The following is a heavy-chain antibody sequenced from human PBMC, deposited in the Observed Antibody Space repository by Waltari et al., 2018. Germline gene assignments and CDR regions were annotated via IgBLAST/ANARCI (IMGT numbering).Heavy chain of an antibody. D-gene: IGHD3-22*01. Sequence: EEHLLESGGGLAQPGGSLSPSCAASGFHVILFSLGWGRQVRGKGLEGVAGISDSGVITKYADSVKGRFTVSRDNSKNTVFLHLNSLRAEDTAIYYCARHLYSIDYLELAKWGQGTLVTVSS. J-gene: IGHJ4*02. V-gene: IGHV3-23*01. CDR3: ARHLYSIDYLELAK. CDR2: ISDSGVIT. CDR1: GFHVILFS.